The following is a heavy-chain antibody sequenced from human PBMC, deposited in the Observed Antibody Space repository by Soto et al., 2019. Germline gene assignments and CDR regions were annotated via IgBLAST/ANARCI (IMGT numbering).Heavy chain of an antibody. CDR1: GFTFSSYW. D-gene: IGHD6-19*01. CDR2: INQDESKK. CDR3: ARVIYSSVWYCDY. Sequence: GGSLRLSCAASGFTFSSYWMTWVRQAPGKGLEWVANINQDESKKYYVDSVRGRFTISRDNAKDSLYLQMNSLRADDTAVYYCARVIYSSVWYCDYWGQGTLVTVSS. V-gene: IGHV3-7*05. J-gene: IGHJ4*02.